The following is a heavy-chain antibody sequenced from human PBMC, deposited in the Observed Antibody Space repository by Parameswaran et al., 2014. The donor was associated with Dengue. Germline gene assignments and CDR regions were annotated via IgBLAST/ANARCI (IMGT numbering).Heavy chain of an antibody. V-gene: IGHV3-53*01. Sequence: RWIRQPPGKGLEWVSVIFHVGSTFYADSVKGRFTISRDNSKNTLYLQMNSLRAEDTAVYYCASRNCADDCYADYFRHWGQGTLVTVSS. J-gene: IGHJ1*01. CDR2: IFHVGST. D-gene: IGHD2-21*02. CDR3: ASRNCADDCYADYFRH.